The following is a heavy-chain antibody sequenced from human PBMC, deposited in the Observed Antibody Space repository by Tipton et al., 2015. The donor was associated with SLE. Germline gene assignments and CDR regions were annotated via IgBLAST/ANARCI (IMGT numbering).Heavy chain of an antibody. J-gene: IGHJ4*02. D-gene: IGHD1-7*01. V-gene: IGHV4-34*01. Sequence: SRVTISVDTSKNQFSLKLYSVTAADTAVYYCAKDRWNYPCDLWGQGTLVTVSS. CDR3: AKDRWNYPCDL.